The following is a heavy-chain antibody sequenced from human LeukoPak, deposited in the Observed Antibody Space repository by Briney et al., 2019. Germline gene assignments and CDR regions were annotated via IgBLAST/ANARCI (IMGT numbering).Heavy chain of an antibody. CDR2: IYHSGST. CDR1: GGSISSGYY. D-gene: IGHD6-13*01. Sequence: SETLSLTCSVSGGSISSGYYWGWIRQPPGKGLEWIGSIYHSGSTYYNPSLKSRVTISVDTSKNQFSLKLSSVTAADTAVYYCARGGYSSSWYNYYYYYMDVWGKGTTVTVSS. CDR3: ARGGYSSSWYNYYYYYMDV. V-gene: IGHV4-38-2*02. J-gene: IGHJ6*03.